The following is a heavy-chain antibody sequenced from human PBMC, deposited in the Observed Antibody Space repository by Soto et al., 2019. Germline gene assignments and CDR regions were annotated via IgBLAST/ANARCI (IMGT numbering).Heavy chain of an antibody. CDR2: ISAYNGNT. V-gene: IGHV1-18*04. CDR1: GYTFTSYG. Sequence: QVQLVQSGAEVKKPGASVKVSCKASGYTFTSYGISWVRQAPGQGLEWMGWISAYNGNTNYAQKLQGRGTMTTDTSTSTAYMELRSLRSDDTAVYYCARDKSMNRYYDILTGYLYYFDYWGQGTLVTVSS. CDR3: ARDKSMNRYYDILTGYLYYFDY. J-gene: IGHJ4*02. D-gene: IGHD3-9*01.